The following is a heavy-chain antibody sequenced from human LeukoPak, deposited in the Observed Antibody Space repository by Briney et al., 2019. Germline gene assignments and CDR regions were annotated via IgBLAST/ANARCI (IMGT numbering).Heavy chain of an antibody. CDR1: GFSFDDYA. Sequence: PGGSLRLSCAASGFSFDDYAMHWDRQAPGKGLEWVSLISGDGGSTYYADSVKGRFTLSRDNSKDSMYLQMNSLRTEDTALYSCAKDFVGDIVVVVAATDWGQGTMVTVSS. V-gene: IGHV3-43*02. CDR2: ISGDGGST. D-gene: IGHD2-15*01. CDR3: AKDFVGDIVVVVAATD. J-gene: IGHJ3*01.